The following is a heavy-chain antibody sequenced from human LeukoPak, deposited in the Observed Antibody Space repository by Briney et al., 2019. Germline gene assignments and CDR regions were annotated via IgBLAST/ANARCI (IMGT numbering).Heavy chain of an antibody. J-gene: IGHJ4*02. CDR1: GGTFSSYA. CDR3: ARDGGLRRSAVDY. D-gene: IGHD5-12*01. Sequence: ASVKVSCKASGGTFSSYAISWVRQAPGQGLEWMGGIIPIFGTANYAQKFQGRVTITAGESTSTAYMELSSLRSEDTAVYYCARDGGLRRSAVDYWGQGTLVTVSS. CDR2: IIPIFGTA. V-gene: IGHV1-69*01.